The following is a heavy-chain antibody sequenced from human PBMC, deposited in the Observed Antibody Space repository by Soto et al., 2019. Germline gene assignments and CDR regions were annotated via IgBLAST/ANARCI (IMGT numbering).Heavy chain of an antibody. CDR1: GFTFRSSS. CDR3: ARDFSYYGSGSYYYFDL. CDR2: ISGTSDYI. J-gene: IGHJ4*02. D-gene: IGHD3-10*01. Sequence: GGSLRLSCVASGFTFRSSSMNWVRQAPGKGLEWVSSISGTSDYIDYADSVKGRFTVSRDNVKNSLYLQMDSLRAEDTALYYCARDFSYYGSGSYYYFDLWGQGTLVTVSS. V-gene: IGHV3-21*01.